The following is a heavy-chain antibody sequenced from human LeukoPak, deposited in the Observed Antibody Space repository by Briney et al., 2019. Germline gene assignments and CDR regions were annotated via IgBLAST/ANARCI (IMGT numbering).Heavy chain of an antibody. CDR2: IKEDGTEK. D-gene: IGHD3-22*01. V-gene: IGHV3-7*01. CDR1: GFTFSSYW. CDR3: AREVVLSTSAWFEY. Sequence: GGSLRLSCAVSGFTFSSYWMSWVRQAPGKGLEWVANIKEDGTEKYYQDSVKGRFTISRDNATNSLYLQMNSLRAEDTAVYYCAREVVLSTSAWFEYWGQGTLVTVSS. J-gene: IGHJ4*02.